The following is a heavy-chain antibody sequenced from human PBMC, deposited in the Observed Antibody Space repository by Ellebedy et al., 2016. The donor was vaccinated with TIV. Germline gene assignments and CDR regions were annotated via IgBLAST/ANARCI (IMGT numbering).Heavy chain of an antibody. CDR2: ISSSSSTI. D-gene: IGHD3-10*02. J-gene: IGHJ4*02. V-gene: IGHV3-48*02. CDR1: GSTFSSYS. CDR3: ARGLTMYYFDY. Sequence: GGSLRLSCAASGSTFSSYSMNWVRQAPGKGLEWVSYISSSSSTIYYADSVKGRFTISRDNAKNSPYLQMNSLRDEDTAVYYCARGLTMYYFDYWGQGTLVTVSS.